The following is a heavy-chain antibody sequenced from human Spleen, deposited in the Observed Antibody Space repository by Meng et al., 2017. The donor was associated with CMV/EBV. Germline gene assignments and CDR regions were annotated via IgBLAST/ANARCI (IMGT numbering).Heavy chain of an antibody. D-gene: IGHD6-6*01. V-gene: IGHV5-51*01. CDR1: GYSFTSYW. J-gene: IGHJ6*02. Sequence: GESLKISCKGSGYSFTSYWIGWVRQMPGKGLEWMGIIYPGDSDTRYSPSFQGQVTIPADKSISTAYLQWSSLKASDTAMYYCARLPHQILRYSSSSSYYYYGMDVWGQGTTVTVSS. CDR2: IYPGDSDT. CDR3: ARLPHQILRYSSSSSYYYYGMDV.